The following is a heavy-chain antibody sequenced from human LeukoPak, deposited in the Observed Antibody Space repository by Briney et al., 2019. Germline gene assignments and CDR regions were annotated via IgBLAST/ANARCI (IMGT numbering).Heavy chain of an antibody. J-gene: IGHJ5*02. CDR2: IYPGDSDT. Sequence: GESLKISCKGSGYSFSTYWIAWVRQMPGKGLEWMGIIYPGDSDTRYNPSFQGQVTISADKSISTAYLQWSSLKASDTAMYYGATLVGGVFDPWGQGTLVTVSS. CDR1: GYSFSTYW. CDR3: ATLVGGVFDP. V-gene: IGHV5-51*01. D-gene: IGHD3-16*01.